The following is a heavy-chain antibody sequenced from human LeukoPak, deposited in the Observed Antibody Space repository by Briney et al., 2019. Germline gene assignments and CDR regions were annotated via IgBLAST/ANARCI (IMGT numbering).Heavy chain of an antibody. V-gene: IGHV3-9*01. D-gene: IGHD3-9*01. CDR1: GFTFDDDA. CDR2: ISWNSGSI. CDR3: AKDSDDILTGTTDFDY. Sequence: GGSLRLSCAASGFTFDDDAVHWVRQAPGKGLEWVSGISWNSGSIGYADSVKGRFTISRDNAKNSLYLQMNSLRAEDTALYYCAKDSDDILTGTTDFDYWGQGTLVTVSS. J-gene: IGHJ4*02.